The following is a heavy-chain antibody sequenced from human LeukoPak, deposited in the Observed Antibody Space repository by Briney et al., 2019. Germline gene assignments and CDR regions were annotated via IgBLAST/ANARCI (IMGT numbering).Heavy chain of an antibody. CDR1: GYTFSIHW. CDR3: ENLHYCSSEF. D-gene: IGHD2-21*01. J-gene: IGHJ4*02. Sequence: GGCLRLSCAASGYTFSIHWMTWVRQAPGKGLEWGANIDQAGNQKYYMESVKRSFTVSRDNAKNSLYLQMNSLRAEDTAVYYCENLHYCSSEFWRQGTRVSVPS. V-gene: IGHV3-7*01. CDR2: IDQAGNQK.